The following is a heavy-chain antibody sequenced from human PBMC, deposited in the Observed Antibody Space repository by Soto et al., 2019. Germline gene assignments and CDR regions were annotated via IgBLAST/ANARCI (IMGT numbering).Heavy chain of an antibody. Sequence: QVQLVQSGAEVKKPGSSVKVSCKASGGTFSSYAISWVRQAPGQGLEWMGGIIPIFGTANYAQKFQGRVTITSDESTSTAYMELSSLGSEDTAVYYCARGYYDDVWGSYRYLDYCGQGTLVTVSS. CDR1: GGTFSSYA. J-gene: IGHJ4*02. V-gene: IGHV1-69*01. D-gene: IGHD3-16*02. CDR2: IIPIFGTA. CDR3: ARGYYDDVWGSYRYLDY.